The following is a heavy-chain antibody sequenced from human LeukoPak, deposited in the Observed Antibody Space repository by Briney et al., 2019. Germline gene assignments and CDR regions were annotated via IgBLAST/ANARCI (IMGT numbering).Heavy chain of an antibody. CDR1: GGTFSSYT. D-gene: IGHD3-16*01. J-gene: IGHJ4*02. CDR2: IIPILGIA. Sequence: SVKVSCKASGGTFSSYTISWVRQAPGQGLEWMGRIIPILGIANYAQKFQGRVTITADKSTSTAYMELSSLRSEDTAVYYCATYVWGNLTFDYWGQGTLVTVSS. V-gene: IGHV1-69*02. CDR3: ATYVWGNLTFDY.